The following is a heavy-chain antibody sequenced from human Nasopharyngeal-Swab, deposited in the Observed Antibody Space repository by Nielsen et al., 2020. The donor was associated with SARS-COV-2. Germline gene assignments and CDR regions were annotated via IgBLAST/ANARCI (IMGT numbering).Heavy chain of an antibody. CDR1: GFIFSNYD. V-gene: IGHV3-48*03. D-gene: IGHD3-3*01. J-gene: IGHJ6*02. Sequence: GESLKISCRASGFIFSNYDLSWVRQAPGKGLEWVSYIMSTGTTIDYADSVKGRFTISRDNAKNSLYLQMNSLRAEDTAVYYCARDRNGFIYYYYGMDVWGQGTTVTVSS. CDR3: ARDRNGFIYYYYGMDV. CDR2: IMSTGTTI.